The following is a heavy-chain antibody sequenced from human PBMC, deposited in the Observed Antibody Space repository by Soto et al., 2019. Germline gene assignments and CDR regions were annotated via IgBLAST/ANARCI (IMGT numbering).Heavy chain of an antibody. D-gene: IGHD1-1*01. CDR3: ARGRYGDY. V-gene: IGHV1-18*01. J-gene: IGHJ4*02. Sequence: QIHLVQSGAEVKKPGASVKVSCKGSGYGFTTYGITWVRQAPGQGLEWMAWISAHNGNTNYAQKLQGRVTVTRDTSTSTAYMELRGLRSDDRAVYYCARGRYGDYWGQGALVTVSS. CDR1: GYGFTTYG. CDR2: ISAHNGNT.